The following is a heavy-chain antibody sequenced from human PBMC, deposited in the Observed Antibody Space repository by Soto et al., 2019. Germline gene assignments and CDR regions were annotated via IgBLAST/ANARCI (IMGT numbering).Heavy chain of an antibody. J-gene: IGHJ4*02. CDR3: ARGLTAWDYFDY. CDR2: IYHGGST. CDR1: GYSISSGYY. V-gene: IGHV4-38-2*02. D-gene: IGHD7-27*01. Sequence: ETLCLTCSVSGYSISSGYYWGWIRQPPGKGLEWIGSIYHGGSTYYNPSLKSRVTISVDTSKNQLSLKLSSVTAADTAVYYCARGLTAWDYFDYWGQGTLVTVYS.